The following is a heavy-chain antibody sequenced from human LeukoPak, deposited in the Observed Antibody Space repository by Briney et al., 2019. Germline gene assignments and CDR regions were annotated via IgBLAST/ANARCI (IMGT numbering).Heavy chain of an antibody. CDR1: GGTFSSYA. Sequence: GASVNVSCKASGGTFSSYAISWVRQAPGQGLEWMGGIIPIFGTANYAQKFQGRVTITADESTSTAYMELSSLRSEDTAVYYCAREVPAAAGTGVAFDIWGQGTMVTVSS. CDR3: AREVPAAAGTGVAFDI. D-gene: IGHD6-13*01. CDR2: IIPIFGTA. J-gene: IGHJ3*02. V-gene: IGHV1-69*13.